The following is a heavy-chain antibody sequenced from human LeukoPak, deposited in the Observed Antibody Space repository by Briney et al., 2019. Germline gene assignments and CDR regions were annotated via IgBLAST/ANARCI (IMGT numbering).Heavy chain of an antibody. J-gene: IGHJ4*02. CDR1: GFTFSSYA. CDR2: ISWNSGSI. CDR3: AKDLDSSGYYYSFDY. V-gene: IGHV3-9*01. Sequence: GGSLRLSCAASGFTFSSYAMHWVRQAPGKGLEWVSGISWNSGSIGYADSVKGRFTISRDNAKNSLYLQMNSLRAEDTALYYCAKDLDSSGYYYSFDYWGQGTLVTVSS. D-gene: IGHD3-22*01.